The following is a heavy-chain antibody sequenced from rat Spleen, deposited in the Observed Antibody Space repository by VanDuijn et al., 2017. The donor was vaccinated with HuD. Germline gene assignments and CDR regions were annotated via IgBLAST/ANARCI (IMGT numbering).Heavy chain of an antibody. CDR2: INYDGSST. CDR1: GFTFSSHV. J-gene: IGHJ1*01. V-gene: IGHV5-7*01. Sequence: EVQLVESGGDLVQPGRSLKLSCAASGFTFSSHVMAWVRQAPTKGLEWVATINYDGSSTYFRDSVKGRFTISRDNAKTTLYLQMDSLRSEDTATYYCARRHYDGAYGYFDFWGPGTMVTVSS. D-gene: IGHD1-12*02. CDR3: ARRHYDGAYGYFDF.